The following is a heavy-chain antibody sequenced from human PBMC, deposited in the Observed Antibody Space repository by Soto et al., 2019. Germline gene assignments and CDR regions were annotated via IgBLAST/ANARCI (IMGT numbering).Heavy chain of an antibody. CDR3: ARVRQQLTWFDH. J-gene: IGHJ5*02. Sequence: QVQLVQSGAEEKKPGASVKFSCKASGYTFTSYAMHWVRQAPGQRREWLGWINDCNGNTKYSQKFKGRVTITRDTSARTAYMDLSSLRSEDTAVYYCARVRQQLTWFDHWGQVTLVTVS. D-gene: IGHD6-13*01. V-gene: IGHV1-3*05. CDR1: GYTFTSYA. CDR2: INDCNGNT.